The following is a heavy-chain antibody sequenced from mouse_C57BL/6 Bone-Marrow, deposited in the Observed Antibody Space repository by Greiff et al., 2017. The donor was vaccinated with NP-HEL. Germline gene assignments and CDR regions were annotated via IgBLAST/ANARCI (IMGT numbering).Heavy chain of an antibody. CDR2: IYPGSGST. V-gene: IGHV1-55*01. J-gene: IGHJ1*03. CDR3: ARPGNYGWYFDV. D-gene: IGHD2-1*01. CDR1: GYTFTSYW. Sequence: QVQLQQPGAELVKPGASVKMSCKASGYTFTSYWITWVKQRPGQGLEWIGDIYPGSGSTNYNQKFKGKSTLTVDKSSSTAYMQLSRLTSEDSAVYYCARPGNYGWYFDVWGTGTTVTVSS.